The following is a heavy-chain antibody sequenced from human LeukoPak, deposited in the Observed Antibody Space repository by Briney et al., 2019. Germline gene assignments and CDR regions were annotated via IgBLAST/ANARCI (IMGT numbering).Heavy chain of an antibody. J-gene: IGHJ4*02. Sequence: SETLSLTCTVSGDSITSYYWSWIRQPAGKGLEWIGRISTSGITNYNPSLKSRVIMSVDTSKNQFSLKLSSVTAADTAVYYCATAESSYYDSSGSFDYWGQGTLVTVSS. CDR3: ATAESSYYDSSGSFDY. D-gene: IGHD3-22*01. CDR2: ISTSGIT. V-gene: IGHV4-4*07. CDR1: GDSITSYY.